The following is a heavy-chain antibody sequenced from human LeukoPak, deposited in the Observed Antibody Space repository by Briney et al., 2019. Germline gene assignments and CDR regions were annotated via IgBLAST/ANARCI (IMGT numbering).Heavy chain of an antibody. V-gene: IGHV5-51*01. CDR2: IYRSDADI. CDR3: ATNGNYLDAFNI. Sequence: GESLKISCKAFGYTSPTDWIGWERQMPGRGLEWMGIIYRSDADIRYSPTFQGQVNNSVDKSINTAYLHWSSLKASDTAMYYCATNGNYLDAFNIWGQGKMVTVAS. CDR1: GYTSPTDW. D-gene: IGHD1-7*01. J-gene: IGHJ3*02.